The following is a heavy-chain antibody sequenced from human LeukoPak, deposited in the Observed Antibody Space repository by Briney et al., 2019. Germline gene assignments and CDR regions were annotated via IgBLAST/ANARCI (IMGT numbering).Heavy chain of an antibody. D-gene: IGHD6-19*01. Sequence: GGSLRLSCAASGFTFSNYAMSWVRQAPGKGLEWVSAISDSTGTTYYADSVKGRLTISRDRAKNTLYLQMNSLRAEDTAVYYCAKTFRAVASAFDYWAQGTLVTVSS. J-gene: IGHJ4*02. CDR1: GFTFSNYA. V-gene: IGHV3-23*01. CDR3: AKTFRAVASAFDY. CDR2: ISDSTGTT.